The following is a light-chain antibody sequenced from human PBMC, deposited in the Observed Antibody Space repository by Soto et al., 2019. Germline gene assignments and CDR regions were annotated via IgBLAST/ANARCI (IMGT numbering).Light chain of an antibody. Sequence: QSVLTQPASVSGSPGQSITISCTGTRSDVGSYNLVSWYQQHPGKAPKLMIYEVSKRPSGVSNRFSGSKSGNTASLTISGLHAEDEADYYCCSYAGRSTLVFGGGTKLTVL. J-gene: IGLJ2*01. CDR1: RSDVGSYNL. CDR3: CSYAGRSTLV. V-gene: IGLV2-23*02. CDR2: EVS.